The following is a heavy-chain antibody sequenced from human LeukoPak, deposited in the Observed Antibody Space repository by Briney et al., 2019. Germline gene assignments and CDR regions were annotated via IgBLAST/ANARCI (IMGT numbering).Heavy chain of an antibody. Sequence: ASVKVSCKASGYTFTSYDINWVRQATGQGLEWMGWMNPNSGNTAYAQKFQGRVTMTRDTSISTAYMELSRLRSDDTAVYYCARDYYDSSGYYVAPDDAFDIWGQGTMATVSS. CDR3: ARDYYDSSGYYVAPDDAFDI. J-gene: IGHJ3*02. D-gene: IGHD3-22*01. V-gene: IGHV1-8*02. CDR2: MNPNSGNT. CDR1: GYTFTSYD.